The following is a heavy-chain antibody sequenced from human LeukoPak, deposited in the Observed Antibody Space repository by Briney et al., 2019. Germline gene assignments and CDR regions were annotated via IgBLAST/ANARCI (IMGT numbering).Heavy chain of an antibody. V-gene: IGHV3-33*01. D-gene: IGHD2-21*02. CDR2: IWYDGSNK. Sequence: GGSLRLSCAASGFTFSSYGMHWVRQAPGKGLEWVAVIWYDGSNKYYADSVKGRFTIPRDNSKNTLYLQMNSLRAEDTAVYYCARGPMLAYCGGDCYYDAFDIWGQGTMVTVSS. J-gene: IGHJ3*02. CDR3: ARGPMLAYCGGDCYYDAFDI. CDR1: GFTFSSYG.